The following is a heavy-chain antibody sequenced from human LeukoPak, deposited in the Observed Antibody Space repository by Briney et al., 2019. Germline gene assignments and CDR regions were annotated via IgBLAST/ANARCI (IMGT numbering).Heavy chain of an antibody. D-gene: IGHD6-19*01. CDR3: ARGAVAEYYYYYYYMDV. Sequence: PSETLSLTCTVSGGSISSSSYYWGWIRQPPGKGLEWIGSIYYSGSTYYNPSLKSRVTIPVDTSKNQFSLKLSSVTAADTAVYYCARGAVAEYYYYYYYMDVWGKGTTVTVSS. V-gene: IGHV4-39*01. CDR1: GGSISSSSYY. CDR2: IYYSGST. J-gene: IGHJ6*03.